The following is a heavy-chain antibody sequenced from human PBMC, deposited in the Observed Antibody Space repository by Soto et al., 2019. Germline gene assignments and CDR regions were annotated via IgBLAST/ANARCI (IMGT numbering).Heavy chain of an antibody. V-gene: IGHV3-74*01. J-gene: IGHJ4*02. D-gene: IGHD1-26*01. CDR3: TRVISGSSGLFDY. CDR2: ISMDGTTI. CDR1: GFTLSNYW. Sequence: GGSLRLSCIASGFTLSNYWMHWVRQAPGKGLVWVSRISMDGTTINYADSVKGRFTISRDNAKNKLYLQMDSLRAEDTALYYCTRVISGSSGLFDYWGQGTLVTVSS.